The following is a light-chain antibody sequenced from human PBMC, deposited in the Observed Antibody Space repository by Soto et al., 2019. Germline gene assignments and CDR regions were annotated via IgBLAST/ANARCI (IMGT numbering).Light chain of an antibody. CDR3: LQYKSWPLT. V-gene: IGKV3-15*01. Sequence: EIVMTQSPATLSVSPGEGATLSCRASQSLSSYLAWYQQKPGQAPRLLIYGASTRATAIPARFSGSGSGTEVTLTISSLQSEDFAVYYCLQYKSWPLTFGGGTKVEIK. J-gene: IGKJ4*01. CDR2: GAS. CDR1: QSLSSY.